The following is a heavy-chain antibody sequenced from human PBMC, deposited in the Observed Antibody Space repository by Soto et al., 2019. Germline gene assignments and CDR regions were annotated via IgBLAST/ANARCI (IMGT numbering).Heavy chain of an antibody. V-gene: IGHV1-3*01. CDR3: AAELERRYYYYGMDV. J-gene: IGHJ6*02. CDR2: INAGNGNT. Sequence: VASVKVSCKASGYTFTSYAMHWVRQAPGQRLEWIGWINAGNGNTKYSQKFQGRVTITRDMSTSTAYMELSSLRSEDTAVYYCAAELERRYYYYGMDVWGQGTTVTVSS. CDR1: GYTFTSYA. D-gene: IGHD1-1*01.